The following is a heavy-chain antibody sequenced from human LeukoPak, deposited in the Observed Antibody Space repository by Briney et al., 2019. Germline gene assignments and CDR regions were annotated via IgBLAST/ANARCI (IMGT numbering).Heavy chain of an antibody. Sequence: PGGSLRLSCAASGFPFRSYWMSWVRQAPGKGLEWVANINEDVGEKYYADSVKGRFTISKDNARNSLYVQMNNLRAEDTAVYYCARTSGDPFDFWGQGTLVAVSS. J-gene: IGHJ4*02. CDR2: INEDVGEK. V-gene: IGHV3-7*01. D-gene: IGHD4-17*01. CDR3: ARTSGDPFDF. CDR1: GFPFRSYW.